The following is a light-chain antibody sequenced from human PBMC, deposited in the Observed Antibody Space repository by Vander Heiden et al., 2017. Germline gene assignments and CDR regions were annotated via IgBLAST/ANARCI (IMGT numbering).Light chain of an antibody. CDR2: DAS. CDR1: QDISNY. Sequence: DIQMTQSPSSLSASVGDIVTISCQASQDISNYLNWYQHKPGKAPKLLIYDASNLETGVPSRFSGSGSGTDFTFTISSLQPEDIATYYCQQYDNLPITFGPGTKVDIK. J-gene: IGKJ3*01. CDR3: QQYDNLPIT. V-gene: IGKV1-33*01.